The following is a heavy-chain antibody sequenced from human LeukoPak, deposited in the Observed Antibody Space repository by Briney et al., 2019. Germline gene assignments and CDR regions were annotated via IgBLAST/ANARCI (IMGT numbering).Heavy chain of an antibody. V-gene: IGHV4-59*01. J-gene: IGHJ2*01. CDR1: GGSISSYY. D-gene: IGHD6-13*01. Sequence: PSETLSLTCTVSGGSISSYYWSWIRQPPGKGLEWIGYIYYSGSTNYNPSLKSRVTISVDTSKNQFSLKLSSVTAADTAVYYCARVGSSWYGWYFDLWGRGTLVTVSS. CDR3: ARVGSSWYGWYFDL. CDR2: IYYSGST.